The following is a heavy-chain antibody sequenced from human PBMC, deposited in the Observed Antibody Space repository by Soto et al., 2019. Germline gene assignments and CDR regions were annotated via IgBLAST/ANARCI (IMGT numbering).Heavy chain of an antibody. D-gene: IGHD2-15*01. CDR1: VYTFTGYF. Sequence: ASVKFSFKASVYTFTGYFMHWLRQAPGQGLEWMGWIDTNSGGTNYAQNFQGRVTMTRDTSISTAYIDLRSLRSDDTALSYCAIRYYCSGDSCYPGGMDVCAQGTTVPVSS. CDR2: IDTNSGGT. V-gene: IGHV1-2*02. CDR3: AIRYYCSGDSCYPGGMDV. J-gene: IGHJ6*02.